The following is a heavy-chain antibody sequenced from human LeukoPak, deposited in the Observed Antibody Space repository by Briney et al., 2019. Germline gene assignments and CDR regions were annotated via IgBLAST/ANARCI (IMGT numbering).Heavy chain of an antibody. V-gene: IGHV3-7*01. J-gene: IGHJ5*02. CDR1: GFTFSSYW. CDR3: TRDDCSSISCYHNWFDP. CDR2: IKQDGSEK. D-gene: IGHD2-2*01. Sequence: GGSLRLSCAASGFTFSSYWMSWVRQAPGRGLEWVANIKQDGSEKYYVDSVKGRFTISRDNAKNSLYLQMNSLRAEDTAVYYCTRDDCSSISCYHNWFDPWGQGTLVTVSS.